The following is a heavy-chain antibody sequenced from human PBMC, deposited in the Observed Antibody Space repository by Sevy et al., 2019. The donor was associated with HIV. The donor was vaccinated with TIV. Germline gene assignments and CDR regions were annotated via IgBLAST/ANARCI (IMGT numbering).Heavy chain of an antibody. Sequence: GGSLRLSCAASGFTFSDSWMTWVHQAPGKGLEWLANIKEDGNERYYVDSVKGRFTLSRDNAKMSVYLELTSLRVEDSAIYYCARGRRNWGLGGLDVWGQGTTVTVSS. J-gene: IGHJ6*02. CDR1: GFTFSDSW. CDR3: ARGRRNWGLGGLDV. D-gene: IGHD3-16*01. V-gene: IGHV3-7*01. CDR2: IKEDGNER.